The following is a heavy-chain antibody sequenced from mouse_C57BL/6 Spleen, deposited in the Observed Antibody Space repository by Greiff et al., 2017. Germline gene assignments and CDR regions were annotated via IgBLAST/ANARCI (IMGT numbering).Heavy chain of an antibody. Sequence: VQLQQPGAELVKPGASVTMSCKASGYTFTSYWIIWVKQRPGQGLEWIGDIYPGSGSTNYNEKFKSKATLTVDTSSSTAYMQLSSLTSEDSAVYYCARRLTCDGVFDYWGQGTTLTVSS. D-gene: IGHD2-3*01. V-gene: IGHV1-55*01. CDR1: GYTFTSYW. CDR2: IYPGSGST. J-gene: IGHJ2*01. CDR3: ARRLTCDGVFDY.